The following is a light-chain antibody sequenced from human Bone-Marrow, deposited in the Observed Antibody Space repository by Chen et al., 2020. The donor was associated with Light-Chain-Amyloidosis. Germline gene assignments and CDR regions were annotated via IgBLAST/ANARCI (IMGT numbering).Light chain of an antibody. CDR1: QTISSNY. Sequence: EIVLTQSPGTLSLSPGEGANLSCRASQTISSNYLTGYQQKFGQAPRLLIYGSSSRATGIPYRFNGSGSGTDFTLTINRLEPEDFAMYYCQQYGTPPLTFGGGTKVEIK. J-gene: IGKJ4*01. CDR2: GSS. CDR3: QQYGTPPLT. V-gene: IGKV3-20*01.